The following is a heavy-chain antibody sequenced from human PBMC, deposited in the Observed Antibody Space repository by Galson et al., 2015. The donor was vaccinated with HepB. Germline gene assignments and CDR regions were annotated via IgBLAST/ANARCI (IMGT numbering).Heavy chain of an antibody. V-gene: IGHV3-9*01. D-gene: IGHD1-1*01. Sequence: SLGLSCAVSGFTFDDYAMHWVRQAPGKGLEWVSGVDWNGDAIGYADSVKGRFTISRDNAKNSLYLQMNSLRPEDTAVYYCAGGRELEPFDYWGQGTLVTVSS. CDR2: VDWNGDAI. J-gene: IGHJ4*02. CDR3: AGGRELEPFDY. CDR1: GFTFDDYA.